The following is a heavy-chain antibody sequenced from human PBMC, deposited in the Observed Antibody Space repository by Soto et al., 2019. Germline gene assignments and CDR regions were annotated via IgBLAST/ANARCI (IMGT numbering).Heavy chain of an antibody. CDR3: TTPNPTITGTTFPSWFDP. D-gene: IGHD1-7*01. J-gene: IGHJ5*02. Sequence: GGSLRRSCAAFGFTFSNAWMSWVRQAPGKGLEWVGRIKSKTDGGTTDYAAPVKGRFTISRDDSKNTLYLQMNSLKTEDTAVYYCTTPNPTITGTTFPSWFDPWGQGTLVTVSS. V-gene: IGHV3-15*01. CDR2: IKSKTDGGTT. CDR1: GFTFSNAW.